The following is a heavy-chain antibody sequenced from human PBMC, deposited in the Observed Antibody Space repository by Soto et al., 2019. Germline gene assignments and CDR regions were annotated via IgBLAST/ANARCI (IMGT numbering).Heavy chain of an antibody. V-gene: IGHV4-34*01. Sequence: SETLSLTCSIYSGSFSGYYWSWIRQPPGKGLEWIGGISQSGNTNYSPSLKSRVSISIDTSKKQFSLNLASVSAADTAVYYCARATKVSGSSQTSPDFWGQGTLVTVSS. CDR1: SGSFSGYY. CDR2: ISQSGNT. CDR3: ARATKVSGSSQTSPDF. J-gene: IGHJ4*02. D-gene: IGHD6-6*01.